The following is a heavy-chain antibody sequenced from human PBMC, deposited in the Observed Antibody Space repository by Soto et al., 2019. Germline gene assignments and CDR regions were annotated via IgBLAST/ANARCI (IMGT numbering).Heavy chain of an antibody. J-gene: IGHJ4*02. D-gene: IGHD2-21*02. CDR3: ARVTHYFHTSGAPRDS. Sequence: PSETLSLTCTVSGGSVSSGDYYWSWIRQPPGKGLEWVAYIYYTGNTYYNPSLKSRVSMSVDTSQNQFSLKLTSVTAADTAVYYCARVTHYFHTSGAPRDSWGQGTRGTAS. CDR1: GGSVSSGDYY. CDR2: IYYTGNT. V-gene: IGHV4-30-4*01.